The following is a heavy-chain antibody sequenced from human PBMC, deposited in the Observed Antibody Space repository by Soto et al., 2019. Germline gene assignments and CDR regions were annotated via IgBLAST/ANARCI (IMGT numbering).Heavy chain of an antibody. CDR1: GGTFSRHA. CDR3: ARGWGYDSNDYYYAY. Sequence: VQLVQSGAEVRKPGSSVKVSCKASGGTFSRHAISWVRQAPGQGLEWMGGIIPIFGTAHHAQKFQGRVTIIADESTSTVYMELGSLRSEDTAMYYCARGWGYDSNDYYYAYWGQGTLVIVSS. D-gene: IGHD3-22*01. CDR2: IIPIFGTA. V-gene: IGHV1-69*01. J-gene: IGHJ4*02.